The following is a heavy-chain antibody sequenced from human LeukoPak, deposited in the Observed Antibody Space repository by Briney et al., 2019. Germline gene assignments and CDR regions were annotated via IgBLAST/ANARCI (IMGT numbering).Heavy chain of an antibody. Sequence: GGSLRLSCAASGFTVSSNYMSWVRQAPGKGLEWVSVIYSGGSTYYADSVKGRFTISRDNSKNTLYLQMNSLRPEDTAVYYCARARPSMWIDYWGQGTLVTVSS. D-gene: IGHD5-12*01. V-gene: IGHV3-66*01. CDR2: IYSGGST. CDR1: GFTVSSNY. J-gene: IGHJ4*02. CDR3: ARARPSMWIDY.